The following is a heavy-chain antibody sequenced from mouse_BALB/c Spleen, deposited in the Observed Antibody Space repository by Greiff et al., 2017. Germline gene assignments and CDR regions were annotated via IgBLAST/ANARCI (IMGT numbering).Heavy chain of an antibody. J-gene: IGHJ2*01. CDR3: TRYWDVGYYFDY. CDR1: GFTFSNYW. D-gene: IGHD4-1*01. V-gene: IGHV6-6*02. CDR2: IRLKSNNYAT. Sequence: EVKVVESGGGLVQPGGSMKLSCVASGFTFSNYWMNWVRQSPEKGLEWVAEIRLKSNNYATHYAESVKGRFTISRDDSKSSVYLQMNNLRAEDTGIYYCTRYWDVGYYFDYWGQGTTLTVSS.